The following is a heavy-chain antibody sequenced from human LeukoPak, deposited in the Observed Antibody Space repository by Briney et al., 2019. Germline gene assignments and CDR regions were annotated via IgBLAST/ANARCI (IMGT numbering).Heavy chain of an antibody. Sequence: PGGSLRLSCAASGFTFSSYGMSWVRQAPGKGLEWVSAISGSGGSTYYADSVKGRFTISRDNAKNSLYLQMNSLRAEDTAVYYCARDAYYYGSGSYYYYYYYMDVWGKGTTVTISS. V-gene: IGHV3-23*01. CDR3: ARDAYYYGSGSYYYYYYYMDV. D-gene: IGHD3-10*01. J-gene: IGHJ6*03. CDR2: ISGSGGST. CDR1: GFTFSSYG.